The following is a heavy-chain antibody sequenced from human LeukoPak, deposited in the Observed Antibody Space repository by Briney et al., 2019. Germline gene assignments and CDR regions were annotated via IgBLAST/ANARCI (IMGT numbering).Heavy chain of an antibody. Sequence: SETLSLTCAVSGGSISSGGYSWSWIRHPPGKGLEWIGYIYHSGSTYYNPSLKSRVTISVDRSKNQFSLELSSVTAADTAVYYCARAVNSRYFDWIRGFDYWGQGTLVTVSS. D-gene: IGHD3-9*01. J-gene: IGHJ4*02. CDR2: IYHSGST. V-gene: IGHV4-30-2*01. CDR3: ARAVNSRYFDWIRGFDY. CDR1: GGSISSGGYS.